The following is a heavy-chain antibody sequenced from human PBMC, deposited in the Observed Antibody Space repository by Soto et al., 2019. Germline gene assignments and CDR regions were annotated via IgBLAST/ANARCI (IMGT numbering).Heavy chain of an antibody. Sequence: SETLSLTCTVSGGPISGYYWTWSRLPPGKGLEWIGYIFYSGTTNYNPSLQSRVTLSVDTSKNQFSLKLNSVTAADTAVYFCARVGSSGWSPDYWGRGTLVTVSS. D-gene: IGHD6-19*01. CDR2: IFYSGTT. CDR3: ARVGSSGWSPDY. V-gene: IGHV4-59*01. CDR1: GGPISGYY. J-gene: IGHJ4*02.